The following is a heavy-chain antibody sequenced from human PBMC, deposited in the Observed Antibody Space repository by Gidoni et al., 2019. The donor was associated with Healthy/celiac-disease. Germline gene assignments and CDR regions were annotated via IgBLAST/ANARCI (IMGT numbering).Heavy chain of an antibody. CDR2: IKQDGSEK. V-gene: IGHV3-7*03. Sequence: EVQLVESGGGLVQPGGSLRLSCAASGFTFSSYWMSWVRQAPGKGLEGVANIKQDGSEKYYVDSVKGRFTIARDNAKNSLYLQMNSLRAEDTAVYYCARGGGRSRSHYIQFDYWGQGTLVTVSS. D-gene: IGHD2-15*01. J-gene: IGHJ4*02. CDR1: GFTFSSYW. CDR3: ARGGGRSRSHYIQFDY.